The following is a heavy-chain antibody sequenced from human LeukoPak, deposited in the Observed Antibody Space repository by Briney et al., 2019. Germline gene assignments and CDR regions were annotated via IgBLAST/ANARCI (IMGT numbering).Heavy chain of an antibody. CDR3: ARHSVTYYDFDY. CDR2: IYYTGST. Sequence: PSETLSLTCTVSGDSIVNYYWSWIRQPPGKGLEYIGYIYYTGSTNYNPSLKSRVTISVDTSNNQFSLKLNSVTAADTAVYYCARHSVTYYDFDYWGQGTLVTVSS. V-gene: IGHV4-59*08. D-gene: IGHD1-26*01. J-gene: IGHJ4*02. CDR1: GDSIVNYY.